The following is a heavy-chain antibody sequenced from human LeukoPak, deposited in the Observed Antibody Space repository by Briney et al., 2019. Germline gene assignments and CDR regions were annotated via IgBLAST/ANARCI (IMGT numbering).Heavy chain of an antibody. Sequence: PSETLSLTCTVSGGSISSGDYYWSWIRQPPGKGLEWIGYIYYSGSTYYNPSLKSRVTISVDTSKNQFSLKLSSVTAADTAVYYCAWVPLGTTNFDYWGQGTLVTVSS. CDR3: AWVPLGTTNFDY. J-gene: IGHJ4*02. CDR1: GGSISSGDYY. CDR2: IYYSGST. D-gene: IGHD3-16*01. V-gene: IGHV4-30-4*08.